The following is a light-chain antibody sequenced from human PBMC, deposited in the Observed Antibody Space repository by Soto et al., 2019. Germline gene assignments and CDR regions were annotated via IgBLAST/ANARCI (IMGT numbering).Light chain of an antibody. CDR3: AAWDDSLNGYV. Sequence: QSVLTQPPSASENNGQRVTISCSGSSPNIGINTVDWFQQLPGTAPKLLIYNNNQRPSGVPDRFSGSKSGASASLAISGHQSEDESDYYCAAWDDSLNGYVFGTGTKVTVL. CDR1: SPNIGINT. V-gene: IGLV1-44*01. J-gene: IGLJ1*01. CDR2: NNN.